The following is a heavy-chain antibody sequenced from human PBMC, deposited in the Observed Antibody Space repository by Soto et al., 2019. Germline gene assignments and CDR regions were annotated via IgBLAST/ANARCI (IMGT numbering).Heavy chain of an antibody. Sequence: QVQLVESGGGVVQPGRSLRLSCAASGFTFSSYGMHWVRQAPGKGLEWVAVISYDGSNKYYADSVKGRFTISRDNSKQTLYLQINSLRAEVTAVYYCARSPYRLSCLADFDYWGQGTLVTVSS. CDR3: ARSPYRLSCLADFDY. CDR2: ISYDGSNK. J-gene: IGHJ4*02. V-gene: IGHV3-30*03. CDR1: GFTFSSYG. D-gene: IGHD2-15*01.